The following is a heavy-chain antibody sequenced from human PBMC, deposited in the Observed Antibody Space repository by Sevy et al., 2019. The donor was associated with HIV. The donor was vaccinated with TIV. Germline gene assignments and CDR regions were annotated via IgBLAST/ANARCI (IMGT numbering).Heavy chain of an antibody. J-gene: IGHJ6*02. CDR3: ARDTGSIGMDV. CDR1: GFTFSSHW. Sequence: GESLKISCAASGFTFSSHWMSWVRQAPGKGLEWVANIKQDGSEKYYVDSVKGRFTISRDNAKNSLSLQMNSLRAEDTAVYYCARDTGSIGMDVWGQGTTVTVSS. D-gene: IGHD6-6*01. V-gene: IGHV3-7*01. CDR2: IKQDGSEK.